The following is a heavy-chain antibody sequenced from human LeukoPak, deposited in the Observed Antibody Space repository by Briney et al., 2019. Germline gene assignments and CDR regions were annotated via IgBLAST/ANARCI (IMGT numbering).Heavy chain of an antibody. J-gene: IGHJ4*02. CDR1: GFTDSSSY. CDR2: IYGADTI. V-gene: IGHV3-66*01. D-gene: IGHD4/OR15-4a*01. CDR3: ARGARGAYFDF. Sequence: GGSLRLSCAASGFTDSSSYMSWVRQVPGKGLEWVSCIYGADTIYYADFVKDRFTISRDSNRNILYLQMNSLRAEDTAVYYCARGARGAYFDFWGQGTLVTVSS.